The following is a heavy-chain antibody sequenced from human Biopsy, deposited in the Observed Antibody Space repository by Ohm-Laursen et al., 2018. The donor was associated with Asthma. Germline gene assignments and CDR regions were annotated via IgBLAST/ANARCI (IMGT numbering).Heavy chain of an antibody. CDR2: INTNTGNP. Sequence: ASVKVSCKASGYIFTSHAMNWVRQAPGQGLEWMGRINTNTGNPTYAQGFTGRFVFPLDTSVSTAYLQISSLKADDTAVYYCARGLLGMDVWGQGTTVTVSS. D-gene: IGHD2-15*01. J-gene: IGHJ6*02. CDR1: GYIFTSHA. V-gene: IGHV7-4-1*02. CDR3: ARGLLGMDV.